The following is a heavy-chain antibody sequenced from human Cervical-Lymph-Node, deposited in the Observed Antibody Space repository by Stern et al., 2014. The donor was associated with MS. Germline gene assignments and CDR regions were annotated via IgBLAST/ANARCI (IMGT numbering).Heavy chain of an antibody. V-gene: IGHV3-30-3*01. CDR3: AREGSRTVVFPLDY. CDR1: GFTFSSYV. D-gene: IGHD3-22*01. Sequence: VQLVESGGGVVQPGRSLRLACAASGFTFSSYVMHWVRQAPGKGLEWVAVISHDGSNKYYADSVKGRFTISRENSKNTRYLQMYSLRAEDTAVYYCAREGSRTVVFPLDYWGQGTLVTVSS. J-gene: IGHJ4*02. CDR2: ISHDGSNK.